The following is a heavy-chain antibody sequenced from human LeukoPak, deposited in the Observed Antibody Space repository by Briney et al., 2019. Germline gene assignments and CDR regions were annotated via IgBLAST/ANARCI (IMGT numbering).Heavy chain of an antibody. J-gene: IGHJ6*02. CDR1: GYTFTGYY. D-gene: IGHD2/OR15-2a*01. Sequence: ASVKVSCKASGYTFTGYYMHWVRQAPGQGLEWMGWINPNSGGTNYAQKFQGRVTMTRDTSISTAYMELSRLRSDDTAVYYCARSLRVVLLYYYGMDVWGQGTTVTVSS. V-gene: IGHV1-2*02. CDR3: ARSLRVVLLYYYGMDV. CDR2: INPNSGGT.